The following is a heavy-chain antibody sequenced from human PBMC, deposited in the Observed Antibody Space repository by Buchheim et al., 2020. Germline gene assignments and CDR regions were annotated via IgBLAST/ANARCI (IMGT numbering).Heavy chain of an antibody. V-gene: IGHV3-30*18. CDR2: ISYDGSNK. CDR3: AKDRVITFGGVIVTRGFNY. Sequence: QVQLVESGGGVVQPGRSLRLSCAASGFTFSSYGMHWVRQAPGKGLEWVAGISYDGSNKYYADSVKGRFTISRDNSKNTLYLQMNSLRAEDTAVYYCAKDRVITFGGVIVTRGFNYWGQGTL. J-gene: IGHJ4*02. D-gene: IGHD3-16*02. CDR1: GFTFSSYG.